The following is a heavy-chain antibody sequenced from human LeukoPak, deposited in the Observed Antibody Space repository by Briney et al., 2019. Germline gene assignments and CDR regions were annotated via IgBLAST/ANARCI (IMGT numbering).Heavy chain of an antibody. J-gene: IGHJ4*02. D-gene: IGHD6-19*01. CDR1: GFTFSSYG. V-gene: IGHV3-7*01. CDR3: ARDLVAGPYYFDY. Sequence: GGSLRLSCAASGFTFSSYGMHWVRQAPGKGLEWVANIKQDGSEKYYVDSVKGRFTISRDNTKNSLYLQMNSLRAEDTAVYYCARDLVAGPYYFDYWGQGTLVTVSS. CDR2: IKQDGSEK.